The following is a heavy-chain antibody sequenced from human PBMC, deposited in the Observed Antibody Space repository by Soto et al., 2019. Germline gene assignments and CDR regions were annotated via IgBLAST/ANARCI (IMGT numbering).Heavy chain of an antibody. CDR1: GFTFSSYA. CDR2: ISYDGSNK. Sequence: PGGSLRLSCAASGFTFSSYAMHWVRQAPGKGLEWVAVISYDGSNKYYADSVKGRFTISRDNSKNTLYLQMNSLKTEDTAVYYCTTDPGVICSGGSCQGDVWGQGTTVTVSS. J-gene: IGHJ6*02. D-gene: IGHD2-15*01. V-gene: IGHV3-30-3*01. CDR3: TTDPGVICSGGSCQGDV.